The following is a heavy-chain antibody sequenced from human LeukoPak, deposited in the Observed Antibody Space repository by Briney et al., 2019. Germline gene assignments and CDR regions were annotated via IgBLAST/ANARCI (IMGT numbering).Heavy chain of an antibody. CDR1: GGSFSGYY. Sequence: SETLSLTCAVYGGSFSGYYWSWIRQPPGKGLEWIGEINHSGSTNYNPSLKSRVTISVDTSKNQFSLKLSSVTAADTAVYYCARLRPWRKKGVFDYWGQGTLVTVSS. CDR2: INHSGST. D-gene: IGHD3-3*01. J-gene: IGHJ4*02. CDR3: ARLRPWRKKGVFDY. V-gene: IGHV4-34*01.